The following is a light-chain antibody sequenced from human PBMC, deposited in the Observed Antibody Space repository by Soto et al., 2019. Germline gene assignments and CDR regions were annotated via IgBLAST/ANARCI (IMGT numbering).Light chain of an antibody. Sequence: EIVLTQSPGTLCLSPGERATLSCRASQSVSSSYLAWYQQKPGQPPRLLLYRTFSRANGLTDRCSGSGSGTDFTLTISRLEPEEFAVYFCQQFSSSPLTFGGGTKVEIK. CDR1: QSVSSSY. J-gene: IGKJ4*01. CDR2: RTF. V-gene: IGKV3-20*01. CDR3: QQFSSSPLT.